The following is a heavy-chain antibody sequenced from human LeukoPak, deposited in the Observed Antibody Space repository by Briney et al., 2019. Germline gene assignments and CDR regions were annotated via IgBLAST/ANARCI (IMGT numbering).Heavy chain of an antibody. Sequence: SETLSLTCTVSGGSVSSGSYYWSWIRQPPGKGLEWIGYIYYSGSTNYNPSLKSRVTISVDTSKNQFSLKLSSVTAADTAVYYCARVPTYYYDSSGLNDAFDIWGQGTMVTVSS. CDR2: IYYSGST. CDR3: ARVPTYYYDSSGLNDAFDI. J-gene: IGHJ3*02. CDR1: GGSVSSGSYY. V-gene: IGHV4-61*01. D-gene: IGHD3-22*01.